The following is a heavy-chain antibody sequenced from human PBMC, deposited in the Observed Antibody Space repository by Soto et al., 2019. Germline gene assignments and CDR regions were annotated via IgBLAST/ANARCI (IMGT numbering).Heavy chain of an antibody. D-gene: IGHD3-16*01. V-gene: IGHV1-8*01. CDR3: ATEGVRGMDV. J-gene: IGHJ6*02. CDR2: MKPNSANT. Sequence: QVQLVQSGAEVKKPGASVKVSCKASGYTFTSYDINWVRQATGQGVEWMGWMKPNSANTGYAQKFQGRVTMTRNTSISPAYMEPSSLRSADTAVYYCATEGVRGMDVWGQGTTVTVSS. CDR1: GYTFTSYD.